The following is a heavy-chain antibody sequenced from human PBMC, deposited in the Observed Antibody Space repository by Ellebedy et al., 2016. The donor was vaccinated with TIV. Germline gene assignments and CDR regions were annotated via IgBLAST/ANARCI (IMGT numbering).Heavy chain of an antibody. CDR3: ASGLSSRNYFNP. V-gene: IGHV3-48*02. Sequence: GGSLRLXCVASGFTFYTYTMHWVRQAPGKGLEWLSCISSSGSSVYYADSVKGRFTISRDNAKNSLYLQMNSLRDEDTAVYYCASGLSSRNYFNPWGQGTLVTVSS. CDR1: GFTFYTYT. J-gene: IGHJ5*02. D-gene: IGHD6-13*01. CDR2: ISSSGSSV.